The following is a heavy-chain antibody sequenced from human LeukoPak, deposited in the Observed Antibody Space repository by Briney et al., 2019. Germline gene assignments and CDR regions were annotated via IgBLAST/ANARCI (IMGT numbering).Heavy chain of an antibody. Sequence: GGSLRLSCAASGFTFDDYGMSWFRQAPGKGLEWVSGINWNGGSTGYADSVKGRFTISRDNAKNSLYLQMNSLRAEDTALYYCASTGRYYMDVWGKGTTVTVSS. V-gene: IGHV3-20*04. D-gene: IGHD1-14*01. J-gene: IGHJ6*03. CDR1: GFTFDDYG. CDR3: ASTGRYYMDV. CDR2: INWNGGST.